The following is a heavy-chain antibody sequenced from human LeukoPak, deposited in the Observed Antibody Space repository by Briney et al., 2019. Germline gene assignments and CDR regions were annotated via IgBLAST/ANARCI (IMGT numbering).Heavy chain of an antibody. CDR1: GFAFGSYA. V-gene: IGHV3-30-3*01. J-gene: IGHJ4*02. Sequence: GGSLRLSCAASGFAFGSYAMHWVRQAPGKGLEWVAVISYHGSNKYYADSVKGRFTISRDNSKKTVFLQMNSLRAGDTAVYYCARGMYYYDSSDIGGGYYFDYWGQGTLVTVSS. CDR2: ISYHGSNK. D-gene: IGHD3-22*01. CDR3: ARGMYYYDSSDIGGGYYFDY.